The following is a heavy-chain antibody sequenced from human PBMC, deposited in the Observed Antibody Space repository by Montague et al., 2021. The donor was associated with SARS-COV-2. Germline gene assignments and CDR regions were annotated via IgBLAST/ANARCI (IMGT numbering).Heavy chain of an antibody. D-gene: IGHD5-12*01. CDR1: GGSISSGSYD. V-gene: IGHV4-61*02. CDR3: ARAHSGSWAHLDN. J-gene: IGHJ4*02. Sequence: SQTLSLTCTVSGGSISSGSYDWSWIRQPAGKGLEWIGRIYTSGTTDYSFSLKSRVTISVDTSKNQFSLKLTSVTAADTAAYYCARAHSGSWAHLDNWGQGSLVTVSS. CDR2: IYTSGTT.